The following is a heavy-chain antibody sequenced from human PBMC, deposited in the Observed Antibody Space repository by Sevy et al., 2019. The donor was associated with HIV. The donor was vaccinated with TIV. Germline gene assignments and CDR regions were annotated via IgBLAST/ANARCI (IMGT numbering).Heavy chain of an antibody. J-gene: IGHJ6*02. V-gene: IGHV3-15*01. Sequence: RAGGSLRLSCTASGFTFSSAWMSWVRQAPGKGLEWVGRIKSEFDGGARDYAAPVKGRFTISREDSKNTVYLQMNSLKTEDTAVYYCITDPAYRGYDEEVINYYFYGMDVWGQGTTVTVSS. D-gene: IGHD5-12*01. CDR3: ITDPAYRGYDEEVINYYFYGMDV. CDR2: IKSEFDGGAR. CDR1: GFTFSSAW.